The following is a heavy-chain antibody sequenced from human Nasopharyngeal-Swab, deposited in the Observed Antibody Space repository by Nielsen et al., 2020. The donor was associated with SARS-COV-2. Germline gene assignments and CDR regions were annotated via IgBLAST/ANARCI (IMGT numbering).Heavy chain of an antibody. D-gene: IGHD3-22*01. Sequence: SETLSLTCTVSGGSISSSSYYWGWIRQPPGKGLEWIGSIYYSGSTYYNPSLKSRVTISVDTSKNQFSLKLSSVTAADTAVYYCARINSSGYYYGYWGQGTLVTVSS. V-gene: IGHV4-39*01. CDR1: GGSISSSSYY. J-gene: IGHJ4*02. CDR3: ARINSSGYYYGY. CDR2: IYYSGST.